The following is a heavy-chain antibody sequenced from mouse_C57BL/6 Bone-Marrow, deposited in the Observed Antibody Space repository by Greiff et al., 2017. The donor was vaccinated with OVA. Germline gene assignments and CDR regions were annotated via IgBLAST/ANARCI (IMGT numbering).Heavy chain of an antibody. Sequence: EVHLVESGGGLVKPGGSLKLSCAASGFTFSSYAMSWVRQTPEKRLEWVATISDGGSYTYYPDNVKGRFTISRDNAKNNLYLQMSHLKSEDTAMYYCAREEDGYDGFAYWGQGTLVTVSA. CDR3: AREEDGYDGFAY. V-gene: IGHV5-4*01. D-gene: IGHD2-2*01. J-gene: IGHJ3*01. CDR2: ISDGGSYT. CDR1: GFTFSSYA.